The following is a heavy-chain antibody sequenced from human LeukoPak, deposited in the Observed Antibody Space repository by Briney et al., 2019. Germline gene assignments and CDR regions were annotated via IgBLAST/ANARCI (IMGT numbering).Heavy chain of an antibody. CDR2: IYSGGST. V-gene: IGHV3-53*01. CDR3: ARDYATSIAETLED. CDR1: GFTVSSNY. D-gene: IGHD6-6*01. J-gene: IGHJ4*02. Sequence: PGGSLRLSCAASGFTVSSNYVSWVRQAPGKGLEWVSVIYSGGSTYYADSVKGRFTISRDNSKNTLYLQMNSLRAEDTAVYYCARDYATSIAETLEDWGQGTLVTVSS.